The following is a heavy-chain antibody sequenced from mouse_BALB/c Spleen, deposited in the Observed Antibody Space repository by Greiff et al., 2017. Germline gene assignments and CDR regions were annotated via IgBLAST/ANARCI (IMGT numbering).Heavy chain of an antibody. D-gene: IGHD2-2*01. J-gene: IGHJ4*01. V-gene: IGHV3-8*02. CDR2: ISYSGST. Sequence: VHVKQSGPSLVKPSQTLSLTCSVTGDSITSGYWNWIRKFPGNKLEYMGYISYSGSTYYNPSLKSRISITRDTSKNQYYLQLNSVTTEDTATYYCASLYGSYYAMDYWGQGTSVTVSS. CDR3: ASLYGSYYAMDY. CDR1: GDSITSGY.